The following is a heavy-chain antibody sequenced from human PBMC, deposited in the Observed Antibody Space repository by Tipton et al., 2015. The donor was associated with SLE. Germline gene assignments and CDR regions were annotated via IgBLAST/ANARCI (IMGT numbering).Heavy chain of an antibody. V-gene: IGHV3-74*01. J-gene: IGHJ4*02. D-gene: IGHD6-13*01. CDR3: ARTSSSWSYFDY. CDR2: INSDGSST. CDR1: GFTFSSYW. Sequence: SLRLSCAASGFTFSSYWMHWVRQAPGKGLVWVSRINSDGSSTNYADSVKGRFTISRDNAKNSLYLQMNSLRAEDTAVYFCARTSSSWSYFDYWGQGTLVTVSS.